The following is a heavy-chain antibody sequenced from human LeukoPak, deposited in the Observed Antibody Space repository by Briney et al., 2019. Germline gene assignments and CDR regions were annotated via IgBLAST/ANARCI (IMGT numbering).Heavy chain of an antibody. V-gene: IGHV3-20*04. Sequence: GGSLRLSCAASGFTFDDYGMSWVRQAPGKGLEWVSGINWNGGSTGYADSVKGRFTISRDNAKNSLYLQMNSLRAEDTAVYYCAREVGARGNYYYYMDVWGKGTTVTVSS. CDR3: AREVGARGNYYYYMDV. CDR1: GFTFDDYG. D-gene: IGHD1-26*01. CDR2: INWNGGST. J-gene: IGHJ6*03.